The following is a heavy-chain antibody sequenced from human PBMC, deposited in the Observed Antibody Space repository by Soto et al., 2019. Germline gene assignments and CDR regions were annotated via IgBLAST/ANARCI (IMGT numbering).Heavy chain of an antibody. Sequence: GASVKVSCKASGYTFTSHAMHWVRQAPGQRLEWMGWINTYNGNTNHAQKLQGRVTMTTDTSTSTAYMELRSLRSDDTAVYYCARGVGSGTYYNQYNWFDPWGQGTLVTVSS. CDR3: ARGVGSGTYYNQYNWFDP. D-gene: IGHD3-10*01. J-gene: IGHJ5*02. V-gene: IGHV1-18*01. CDR2: INTYNGNT. CDR1: GYTFTSHA.